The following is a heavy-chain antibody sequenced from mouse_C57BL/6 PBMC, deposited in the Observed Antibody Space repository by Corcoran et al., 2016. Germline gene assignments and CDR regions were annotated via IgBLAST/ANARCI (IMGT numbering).Heavy chain of an antibody. V-gene: IGHV1-19*01. CDR1: GYTFTDYY. D-gene: IGHD1-3*01. J-gene: IGHJ2*01. CDR2: INPYNGGT. Sequence: EVQLQRYGPVLVKTGASVKMSCKAYGYTFTDYYMNWVKQSHGKSLEWIGVINPYNGGTSYNQKFKGKATLTVDKSSSTAYMELNSLTSEDSAVYYCARSDSGYFDYWGQGTPLTVSS. CDR3: ARSDSGYFDY.